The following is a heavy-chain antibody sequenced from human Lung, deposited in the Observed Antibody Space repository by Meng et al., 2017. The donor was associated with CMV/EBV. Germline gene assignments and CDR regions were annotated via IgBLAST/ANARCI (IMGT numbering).Heavy chain of an antibody. V-gene: IGHV3-23*03. D-gene: IGHD2-2*01. Sequence: GGSLRLXXAASGFTFSSYAMSWVRQAPGKGLEWVSVIYSGGSSRYYADSVKGRFTISRDNSKNTLYLQMNSLRAEDTAVYYCAKVRGYCSSTSCSPLHYWGQGXLVTVSS. J-gene: IGHJ4*02. CDR3: AKVRGYCSSTSCSPLHY. CDR2: IYSGGSSR. CDR1: GFTFSSYA.